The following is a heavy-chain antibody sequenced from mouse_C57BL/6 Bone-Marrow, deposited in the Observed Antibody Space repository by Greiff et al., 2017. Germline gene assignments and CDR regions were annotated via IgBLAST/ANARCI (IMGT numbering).Heavy chain of an antibody. Sequence: QVQLQQSDAELVKPGASVKISCKVSGYTFTDHTIHWMKQRPEQGLEWIGYIYPRDGSTKYNEKFKGKATLTADKSSSTAYLQLNSLTSEDSAVYFCARRCYSNCRLCAMDYWGQGTSVTVSS. V-gene: IGHV1-78*01. CDR3: ARRCYSNCRLCAMDY. CDR1: GYTFTDHT. D-gene: IGHD2-5*01. J-gene: IGHJ4*01. CDR2: IYPRDGST.